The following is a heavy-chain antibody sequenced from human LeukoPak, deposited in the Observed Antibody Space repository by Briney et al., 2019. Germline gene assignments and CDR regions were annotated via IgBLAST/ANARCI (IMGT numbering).Heavy chain of an antibody. V-gene: IGHV3-74*01. CDR1: GFTFSSYW. D-gene: IGHD4-23*01. J-gene: IGHJ4*02. CDR2: INSDGSTT. Sequence: GGSLRLSCAASGFTFSSYWMHWVRQVPGKGLVWVSRINSDGSTTSYADSVKGRFTISRDNAKNTLYLQMNSLRAEDTAVYYCAKDIYGGNWPNDYWGQGTLVTVSS. CDR3: AKDIYGGNWPNDY.